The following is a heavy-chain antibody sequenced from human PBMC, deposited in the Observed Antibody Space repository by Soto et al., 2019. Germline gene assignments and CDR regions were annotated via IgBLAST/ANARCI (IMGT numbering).Heavy chain of an antibody. D-gene: IGHD6-13*01. CDR3: ARDRKLQQLGHYYYGMHV. Sequence: QVQLVESGGGVVQPGRYLRLSSAASGFTFSSYGMHWVRQAPGKGLEWVAVIWYDGSNKYYADSVKGRFTISRDKYKNTLYVQMNSLGAEDTAVYYCARDRKLQQLGHYYYGMHVWGQGTTVNVYS. CDR2: IWYDGSNK. J-gene: IGHJ6*02. CDR1: GFTFSSYG. V-gene: IGHV3-33*01.